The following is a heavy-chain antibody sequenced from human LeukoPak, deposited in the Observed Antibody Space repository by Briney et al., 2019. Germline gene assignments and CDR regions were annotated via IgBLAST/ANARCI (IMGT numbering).Heavy chain of an antibody. CDR2: INHSGST. CDR1: GGSFSGYY. D-gene: IGHD6-13*01. V-gene: IGHV4-34*01. Sequence: SETLSLTCAVSGGSFSGYYWSWIRQPPGKGLEWIGEINHSGSTNYNSSLKSRVTISVDTSKNQFSLKLSSVTAADTAVYYCARIHEEQQLVLNVDYWGQGTLVTVSS. CDR3: ARIHEEQQLVLNVDY. J-gene: IGHJ4*02.